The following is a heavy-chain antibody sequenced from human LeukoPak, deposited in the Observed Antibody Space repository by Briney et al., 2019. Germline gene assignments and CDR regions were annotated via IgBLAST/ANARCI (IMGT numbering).Heavy chain of an antibody. CDR1: GGSISSSSYY. CDR2: IYYSGST. V-gene: IGHV4-39*01. J-gene: IGHJ4*02. Sequence: KPSVTLSLTCTVSGGSISSSSYYWGWIRQPPGKGLEWIGSIYYSGSTYYNPSLKSRVTISIDTSKNQFSLKLSSVTAADTAVYYCARHGDYYDSSGPLDYWGQGTLVTVSS. D-gene: IGHD3-22*01. CDR3: ARHGDYYDSSGPLDY.